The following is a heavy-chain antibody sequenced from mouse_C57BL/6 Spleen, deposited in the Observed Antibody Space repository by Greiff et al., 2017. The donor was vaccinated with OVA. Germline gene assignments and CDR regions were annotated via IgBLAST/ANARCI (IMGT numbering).Heavy chain of an antibody. CDR2: IWSGGST. CDR3: ARNTGDYPYYYAMDY. V-gene: IGHV2-2*01. Sequence: QVQLKESGPGLVQPSQSLSITCTVSGFSLTSYGVHWVRQSPGKGLEWLGVIWSGGSTDYNAAFISRLSISKDNSKSQVFFKMNSLQADDTAIYYCARNTGDYPYYYAMDYWGQGTSVTVSS. D-gene: IGHD2-4*01. J-gene: IGHJ4*01. CDR1: GFSLTSYG.